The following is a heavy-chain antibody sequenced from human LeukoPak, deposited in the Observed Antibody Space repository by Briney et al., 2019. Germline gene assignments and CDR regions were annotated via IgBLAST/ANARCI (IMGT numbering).Heavy chain of an antibody. CDR2: IRYDGTNK. CDR3: ARELGRITMVRGVPDYYYYYYMDV. V-gene: IGHV3-30*02. J-gene: IGHJ6*03. Sequence: PGGSLRLSCAASGFNFSDYGMHWVRQAPGKGLEWVAFIRYDGTNKYYADSVKGRFTISRDNSKKTLYLQMNSLRADDTAVYYCARELGRITMVRGVPDYYYYYYMDVWGKGTTVTISS. CDR1: GFNFSDYG. D-gene: IGHD3-10*01.